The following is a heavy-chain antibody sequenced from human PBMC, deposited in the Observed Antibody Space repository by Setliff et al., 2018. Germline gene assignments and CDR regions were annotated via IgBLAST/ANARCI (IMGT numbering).Heavy chain of an antibody. CDR1: GGTFSSYA. Sequence: ASVKVSCKDSGGTFSSYAISWVRQAPGQGLEWMGGIIPIFGTANYAQKFQGRVTITADESTSTAYMELSSLRSEDTAVYYCARDSRGLVPAAIEGSYYYYGTDVWGQGTTVTVSS. V-gene: IGHV1-69*13. D-gene: IGHD2-2*02. CDR2: IIPIFGTA. CDR3: ARDSRGLVPAAIEGSYYYYGTDV. J-gene: IGHJ6*02.